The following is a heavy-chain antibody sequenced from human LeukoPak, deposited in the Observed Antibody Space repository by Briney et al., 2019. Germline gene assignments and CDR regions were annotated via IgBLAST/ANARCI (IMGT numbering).Heavy chain of an antibody. CDR1: GGTFISYA. Sequence: SVKVSCKASGGTFISYAISWVRQAPGQGLEWMGGIIPIFGTANYAQKFQGRVTITADESTSTAYMELSSLRSEDTAVYYCARGPNDLLGGITGDAFDIWGQGTMVTVSS. D-gene: IGHD1-1*01. J-gene: IGHJ3*02. CDR2: IIPIFGTA. CDR3: ARGPNDLLGGITGDAFDI. V-gene: IGHV1-69*13.